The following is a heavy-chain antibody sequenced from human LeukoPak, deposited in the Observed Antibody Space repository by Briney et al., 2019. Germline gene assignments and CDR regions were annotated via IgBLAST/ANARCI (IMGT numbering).Heavy chain of an antibody. V-gene: IGHV3-15*01. Sequence: PGGSLRLSCAASGFTVSSNYMSWVRQAPGKGLEWVGRIKSKAAGGITDYAAPVKGRFTISRDDSKNTLYLQMNSLKTEDTAVYYCGGNSDAYWGQGTLVTVSS. D-gene: IGHD4-23*01. CDR3: GGNSDAY. CDR2: IKSKAAGGIT. CDR1: GFTVSSNY. J-gene: IGHJ4*02.